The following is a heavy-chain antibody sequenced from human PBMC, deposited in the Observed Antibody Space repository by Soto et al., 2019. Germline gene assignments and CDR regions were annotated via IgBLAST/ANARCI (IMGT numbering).Heavy chain of an antibody. CDR3: ARVGLLWFGDQIWGRDAFDI. Sequence: ASVKVSWKASGYTFTSYYMHWVRQAPGQGLEWMGIINPSGGSTSYAQKFQGRVTMTRDTSTSTVCMELSSLRSEDTAVYYCARVGLLWFGDQIWGRDAFDIWGQGTMVTVSS. J-gene: IGHJ3*02. CDR2: INPSGGST. V-gene: IGHV1-46*01. CDR1: GYTFTSYY. D-gene: IGHD3-10*01.